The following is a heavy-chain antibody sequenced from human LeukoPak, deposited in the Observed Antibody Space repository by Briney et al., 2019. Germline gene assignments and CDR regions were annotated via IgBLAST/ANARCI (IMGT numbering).Heavy chain of an antibody. CDR3: AREGGTYYDFWSGYYR. V-gene: IGHV3-30-3*01. D-gene: IGHD3-3*01. J-gene: IGHJ4*02. CDR2: ISYDGSNK. CDR1: GFTFSSYA. Sequence: GRSLRLSCAASGFTFSSYAMHWVRQAPGKGLEWVAVISYDGSNKYYADSVKGRFTISRDNSKNTLYLQMNSLRAEDTAVYYCAREGGTYYDFWSGYYRWGQGTLVTVSS.